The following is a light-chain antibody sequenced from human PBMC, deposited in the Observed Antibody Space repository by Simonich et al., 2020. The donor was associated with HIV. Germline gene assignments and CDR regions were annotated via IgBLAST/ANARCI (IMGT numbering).Light chain of an antibody. CDR3: QQSNSYPT. CDR1: QGLNSW. CDR2: AAS. Sequence: DIQMTQSPSSVSASVGDRVTITCRASQGLNSWLAWYQQKPGKAPKLLIYAASSLQSGVPSRFSGSGSGTDFTLTISSLQPEDFATYYCQQSNSYPTFGQGTKLEIK. V-gene: IGKV1-12*01. J-gene: IGKJ2*01.